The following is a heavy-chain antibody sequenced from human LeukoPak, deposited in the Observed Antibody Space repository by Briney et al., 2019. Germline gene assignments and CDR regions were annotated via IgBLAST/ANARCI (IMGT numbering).Heavy chain of an antibody. D-gene: IGHD3-10*01. CDR1: GASVTTSY. CDR2: IYYSGSP. Sequence: SETLSLTCTVSGASVTTSYWSWLRQPPGKSPEWIGYIYYSGSPIYSPSLNSRVTISLDTSKNRFSLKLTSVTAADTAVYYCAREGYVSRSRDNWLDPWGQGTLVTVSS. V-gene: IGHV4-59*02. CDR3: AREGYVSRSRDNWLDP. J-gene: IGHJ5*02.